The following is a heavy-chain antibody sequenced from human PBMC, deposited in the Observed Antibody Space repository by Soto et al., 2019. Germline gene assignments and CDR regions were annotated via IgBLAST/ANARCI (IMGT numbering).Heavy chain of an antibody. CDR1: GFTFSTSA. J-gene: IGHJ6*02. Sequence: PGGSLRLSCTASGFTFSTSAMNWVRQAPGKGLEWVSGISGSGGTTYYADSVKGRFNISRDNSKNTVFLQMSSLRSEDTAVYYCARGPPIAVAGLYYYGMDVVGQGTTVNVSS. CDR2: ISGSGGTT. D-gene: IGHD6-19*01. V-gene: IGHV3-23*01. CDR3: ARGPPIAVAGLYYYGMDV.